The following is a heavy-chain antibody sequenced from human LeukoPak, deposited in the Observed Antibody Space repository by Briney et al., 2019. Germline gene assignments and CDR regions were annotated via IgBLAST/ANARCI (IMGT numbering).Heavy chain of an antibody. D-gene: IGHD2-2*01. Sequence: SETLSLTCTVSGGSISSYYWSWIRQPAGKGLEWIGRIYTSGSTNYNPSLKSRVTMSVDTSKNQFSLKLSSVTAADTAVYYCARDVYCSSTSCLSWFDPWGQGTLVTVSS. V-gene: IGHV4-4*07. J-gene: IGHJ5*02. CDR1: GGSISSYY. CDR3: ARDVYCSSTSCLSWFDP. CDR2: IYTSGST.